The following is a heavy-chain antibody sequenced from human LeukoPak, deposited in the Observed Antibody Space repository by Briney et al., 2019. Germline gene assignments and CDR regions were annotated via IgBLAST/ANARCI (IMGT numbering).Heavy chain of an antibody. D-gene: IGHD3-16*01. Sequence: GASVKVSCKASGYTFTGYYMHWVRQAPGQGLEWMGWINPNSGGTNCAQKFQGRFTMTRDTSISTAYMELSRLRSDDTAVYYCARVSGGLGYYFDYWGQGTLVTVSS. V-gene: IGHV1-2*02. CDR2: INPNSGGT. CDR1: GYTFTGYY. J-gene: IGHJ4*02. CDR3: ARVSGGLGYYFDY.